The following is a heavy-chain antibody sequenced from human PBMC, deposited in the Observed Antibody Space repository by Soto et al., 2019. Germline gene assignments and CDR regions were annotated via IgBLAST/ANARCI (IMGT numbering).Heavy chain of an antibody. D-gene: IGHD3-3*01. CDR1: GGSISSYY. CDR2: IYYSGST. J-gene: IGHJ4*02. V-gene: IGHV4-59*01. Sequence: QVQLQESGPGLVKPSETLSLTCTVSGGSISSYYWSWIRQPPGKGLEWIGYIYYSGSTNYNPSLKSRVTISVDTSKNQFSLKLSSVTAADTAVYYCARGRDYDFWSGYHFDYWGQGTLVTVSS. CDR3: ARGRDYDFWSGYHFDY.